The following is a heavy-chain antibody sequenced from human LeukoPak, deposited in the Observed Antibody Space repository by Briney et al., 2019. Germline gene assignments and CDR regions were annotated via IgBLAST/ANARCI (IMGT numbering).Heavy chain of an antibody. Sequence: GGSLRLSCAASGFTFSSSAMSWVRLAPGKGLEWVSVISGSGGSTYYADSVKGRFTISRDNSKNTLYLQMSSLRAEDTAIYYCAKDMQPPFAWGQGTLVTVSS. CDR2: ISGSGGST. D-gene: IGHD2-2*01. V-gene: IGHV3-23*01. CDR3: AKDMQPPFA. J-gene: IGHJ5*02. CDR1: GFTFSSSA.